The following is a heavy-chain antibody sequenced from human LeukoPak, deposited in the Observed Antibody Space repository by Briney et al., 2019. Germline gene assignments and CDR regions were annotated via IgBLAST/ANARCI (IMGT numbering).Heavy chain of an antibody. CDR3: AKGLLSFDY. V-gene: IGHV3-23*01. CDR2: ISGSGGST. Sequence: PGGSLRLSCAASGFTFSRHWMHWVRQAPGKGLEWVSAISGSGGSTYYADSVKGRFTISRDNSKNTLYLQMNSLRAEDTAVYYCAKGLLSFDYWGQGTLVTVSS. CDR1: GFTFSRHW. J-gene: IGHJ4*02.